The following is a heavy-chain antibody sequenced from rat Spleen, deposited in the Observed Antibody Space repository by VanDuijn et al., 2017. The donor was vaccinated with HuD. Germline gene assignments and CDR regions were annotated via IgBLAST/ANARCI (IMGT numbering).Heavy chain of an antibody. CDR2: ISYDGSST. J-gene: IGHJ2*01. CDR1: GFTFSDYN. Sequence: EVQLVESGGGLVQPGRSLKLSCAAAGFTFSDYNMAWVRQAPKQGLEWVATISYDGSSTYYRDSVKGRFTISRDNAKSTLYLQMDSLRSEDTATYYCARPLTGSLFDYWGQGVMVTVSS. V-gene: IGHV5-7*01. D-gene: IGHD5-1*01. CDR3: ARPLTGSLFDY.